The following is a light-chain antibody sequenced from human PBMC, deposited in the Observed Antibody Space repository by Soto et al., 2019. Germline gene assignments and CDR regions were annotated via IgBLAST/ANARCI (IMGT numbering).Light chain of an antibody. Sequence: QSALTQPPSASGSPGRSVTISCTGTSSDVGGYNYVSWYQQQPGKAPKLMIYEVSKRPSGVPDRFSGSKSGNTASLTVSGLQAEDEADYYCSSYAGSNNFVVFGGGTKLTVL. V-gene: IGLV2-8*01. CDR1: SSDVGGYNY. CDR2: EVS. CDR3: SSYAGSNNFVV. J-gene: IGLJ2*01.